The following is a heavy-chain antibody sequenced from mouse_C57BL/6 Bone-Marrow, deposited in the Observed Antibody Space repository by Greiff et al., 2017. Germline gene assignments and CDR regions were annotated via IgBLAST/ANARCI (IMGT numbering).Heavy chain of an antibody. J-gene: IGHJ1*03. V-gene: IGHV5-4*01. CDR1: GFTFSSYA. D-gene: IGHD1-2*01. CDR2: ISDGGSYT. Sequence: EVKVVDSGGGLVKPGGSLKLSCAASGFTFSSYAMSWVRQTPEKRLEWVATISDGGSYTSYPDNVKGRFTISRDNAKNNLYLQMSHLKSEDTAMYYCAREDDGIWYFDGWGTGTTVTVSS. CDR3: AREDDGIWYFDG.